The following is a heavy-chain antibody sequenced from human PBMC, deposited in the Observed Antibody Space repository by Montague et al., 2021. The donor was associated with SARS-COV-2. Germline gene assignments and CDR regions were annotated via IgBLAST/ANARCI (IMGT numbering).Heavy chain of an antibody. CDR2: IWFDGSTK. CDR1: GFTFSSYG. V-gene: IGHV3-33*01. Sequence: SLRLSCAASGFTFSSYGMHWVRQAPGKGLEWVAVIWFDGSTKYYADSVKGRFTISRDNSKNTLYLQMNSLRAEDTAVYYCARDGWNGDWLFGLYYYYGMDVWGQGTTVTVSS. J-gene: IGHJ6*02. D-gene: IGHD3-9*01. CDR3: ARDGWNGDWLFGLYYYYGMDV.